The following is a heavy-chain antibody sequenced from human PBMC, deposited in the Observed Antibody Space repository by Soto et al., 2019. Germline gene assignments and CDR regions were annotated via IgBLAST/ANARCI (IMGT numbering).Heavy chain of an antibody. CDR3: ARGRYGDY. Sequence: QVHLVQSGAEVKKPGASVKVSCKASGYTFTSYGITWVRQAPGQGVEWMGWISVHNGNTDYAQKLQGRVIVTRDTSTSAARMELRSLISDDTAVYYCARGRYGDYWGQGALVTVSS. V-gene: IGHV1-18*01. CDR1: GYTFTSYG. D-gene: IGHD1-1*01. J-gene: IGHJ4*02. CDR2: ISVHNGNT.